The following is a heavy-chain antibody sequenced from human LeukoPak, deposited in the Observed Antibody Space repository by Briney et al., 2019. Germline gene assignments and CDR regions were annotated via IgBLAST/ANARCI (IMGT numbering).Heavy chain of an antibody. D-gene: IGHD2-2*01. CDR1: GYTFTSYW. CDR3: ARLGYCSRGTCYAFDY. Sequence: GESLKISCKGSGYTFTSYWIGWVRQMPGKGLEWMGIIYPGDSDTRYNPSFQGQVTMSADKPITTAYLHWSSLKASDTAMYYCARLGYCSRGTCYAFDYWGQGTLVTVSS. V-gene: IGHV5-51*01. CDR2: IYPGDSDT. J-gene: IGHJ4*02.